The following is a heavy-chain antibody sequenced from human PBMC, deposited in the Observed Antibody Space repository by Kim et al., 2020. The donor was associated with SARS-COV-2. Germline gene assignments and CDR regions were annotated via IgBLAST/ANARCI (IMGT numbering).Heavy chain of an antibody. J-gene: IGHJ4*02. V-gene: IGHV3-23*01. D-gene: IGHD2-2*03. CDR1: GFTFTGYA. Sequence: GRSLRLSCTTSGFTFTGYAMSWVRKAPGKGLEWVSSIDGSDGTTYYVDSVKGRFTISRDNSKNTLYLQMNSLRADDTAVYYCMKGGWGWIWDHWGQGT. CDR3: MKGGWGWIWDH. CDR2: IDGSDGTT.